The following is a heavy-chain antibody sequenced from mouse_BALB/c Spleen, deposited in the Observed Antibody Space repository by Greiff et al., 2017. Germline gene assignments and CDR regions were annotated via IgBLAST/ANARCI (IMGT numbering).Heavy chain of an antibody. J-gene: IGHJ4*01. Sequence: EVKLVESGPELVKPGASVKISCKASGYSFTGYFMNWVKQSHGKSLEWIGRINPYNGDTFYNQKFKGKATLTVDKSSSTAHMELLSLTSEDSAVYYCGRGEYGNYDYAMDYWGQGTSVTVSS. CDR1: GYSFTGYF. D-gene: IGHD2-10*02. CDR2: INPYNGDT. V-gene: IGHV1-37*01. CDR3: GRGEYGNYDYAMDY.